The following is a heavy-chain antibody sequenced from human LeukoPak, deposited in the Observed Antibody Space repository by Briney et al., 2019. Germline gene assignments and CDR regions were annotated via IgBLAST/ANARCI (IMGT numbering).Heavy chain of an antibody. Sequence: ASVKVSCKASGYTFAAYYMYWVRQAPGQGLEWMGWIRPNSGVTNYTQKFQGRVTMTRDTSINTAYMELSSLTSDDTAVYYCARKDYYYYYMDVWGKGTTVTVSS. V-gene: IGHV1-2*02. CDR3: ARKDYYYYYMDV. CDR2: IRPNSGVT. J-gene: IGHJ6*03. CDR1: GYTFAAYY.